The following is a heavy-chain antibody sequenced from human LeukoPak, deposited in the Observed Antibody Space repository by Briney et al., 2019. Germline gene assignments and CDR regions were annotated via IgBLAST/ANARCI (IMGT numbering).Heavy chain of an antibody. CDR3: AKGRIGYSYGYSDY. V-gene: IGHV3-23*01. D-gene: IGHD5-18*01. Sequence: GGSLRLSCAASGFTFSSYAMSWVRQAPGEGLEWVSTISGSGGSTYYADSVKGRFTISRDNSKNTLYLQMNGLRAEDTAVYYCAKGRIGYSYGYSDYWGQGTLVTVSS. CDR2: ISGSGGST. J-gene: IGHJ4*02. CDR1: GFTFSSYA.